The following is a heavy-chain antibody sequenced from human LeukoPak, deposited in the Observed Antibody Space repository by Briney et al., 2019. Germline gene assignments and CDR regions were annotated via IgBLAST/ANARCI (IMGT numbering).Heavy chain of an antibody. CDR3: ARDITPIVATTSGWPLDY. CDR2: IGRDGRVT. J-gene: IGHJ4*02. D-gene: IGHD5-12*01. CDR1: GFNFYRFT. V-gene: IGHV3-43*01. Sequence: TGGSLRLSCTASGFNFYRFTMHWVRQSPGKGLEWVSFIGRDGRVTSYADSVKGRFTISRDNSRNSVYLQGDSLRAEDTAVYYCARDITPIVATTSGWPLDYWGQGTLVTVSS.